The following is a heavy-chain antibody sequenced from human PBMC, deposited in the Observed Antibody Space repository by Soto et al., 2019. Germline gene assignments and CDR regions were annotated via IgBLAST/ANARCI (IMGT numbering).Heavy chain of an antibody. CDR1: GYTFTSYA. J-gene: IGHJ5*02. D-gene: IGHD3-22*01. V-gene: IGHV1-3*01. CDR3: ARDTLYDSSGYYYVGYNWFDP. Sequence: ASVRVSCKASGYTFTSYAMHWVRQAPGQRLEWMGWINAGNGNTKYSQKFQGRVTITRDTSASTAYMELSSMRSEDTAVYYCARDTLYDSSGYYYVGYNWFDPWGQGTLVTVSS. CDR2: INAGNGNT.